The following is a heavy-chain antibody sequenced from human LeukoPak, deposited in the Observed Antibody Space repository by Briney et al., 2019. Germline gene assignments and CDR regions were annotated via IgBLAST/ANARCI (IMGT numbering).Heavy chain of an antibody. CDR2: ISAYNGNT. V-gene: IGHV1-18*01. J-gene: IGHJ4*02. CDR1: GYTFTSYG. CDR3: ARVRNSGFRYVDS. D-gene: IGHD5-12*01. Sequence: ASVKVSCKASGYTFTSYGISWVRQAPGQGLEWMGWISAYNGNTNYAQKLQGRVTMTTDTSTSTAYMDQRSLRSDDTAVYYCARVRNSGFRYVDSWGQGTLVTVSS.